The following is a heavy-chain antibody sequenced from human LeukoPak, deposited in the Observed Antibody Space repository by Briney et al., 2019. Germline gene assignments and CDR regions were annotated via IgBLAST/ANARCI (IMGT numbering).Heavy chain of an antibody. V-gene: IGHV3-30-3*01. J-gene: IGHJ3*02. Sequence: GGSLRLSCAASGFTFSSFAMSWVRQAPGKGLEWVAVISYDGSNKYYADSVKGRFTISRDNSKNTLFLQMNSLRAEDTAVYYCAREVSTRFAFDIWGQGTMVTVSS. CDR1: GFTFSSFA. CDR2: ISYDGSNK. D-gene: IGHD1-14*01. CDR3: AREVSTRFAFDI.